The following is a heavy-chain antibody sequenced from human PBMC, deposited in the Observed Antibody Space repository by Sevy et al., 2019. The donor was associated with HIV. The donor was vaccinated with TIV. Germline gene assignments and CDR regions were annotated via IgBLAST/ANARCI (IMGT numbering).Heavy chain of an antibody. D-gene: IGHD1-26*01. CDR2: ISGSSNYI. Sequence: GESLKISCAASAFTFSSYNMNWVRQAPGKGLEWVSCISGSSNYIYYAESLKGRFIISRDNAKNTLYLQMNSLRADDTAVYYCARGPPDGSYDYFDYWGQGTLVTVSS. CDR1: AFTFSSYN. V-gene: IGHV3-21*06. J-gene: IGHJ4*02. CDR3: ARGPPDGSYDYFDY.